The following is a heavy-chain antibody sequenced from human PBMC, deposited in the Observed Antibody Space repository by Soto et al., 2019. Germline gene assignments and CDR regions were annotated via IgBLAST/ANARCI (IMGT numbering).Heavy chain of an antibody. D-gene: IGHD4-17*01. J-gene: IGHJ6*03. Sequence: EVKVLESGGGLVRPGGSLRLSCAASGFTFSSYALSWVRQAPGKGLEWVSAISGSGGSTYYADSVKGRFTISSDNSKNTLYLQMNSLRAEDTAVYHCAKDGGPYGDPSLYYYMDVWGKGTTVTVSS. CDR2: ISGSGGST. V-gene: IGHV3-23*01. CDR1: GFTFSSYA. CDR3: AKDGGPYGDPSLYYYMDV.